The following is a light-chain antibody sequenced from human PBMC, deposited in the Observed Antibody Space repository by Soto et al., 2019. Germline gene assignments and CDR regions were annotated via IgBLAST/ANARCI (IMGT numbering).Light chain of an antibody. CDR2: GNS. V-gene: IGLV1-40*01. CDR1: SSDIGAGYD. Sequence: QSVLTQPPSASGAPGQQVTISCTGSSSDIGAGYDVPWYQQLPGKAPKLLIYGNSNRPSGVPDRLSGSKSGTTASLTITGLQAEDEADYYCHSYGSSMSVLFGGGTKLTVL. CDR3: HSYGSSMSVL. J-gene: IGLJ3*02.